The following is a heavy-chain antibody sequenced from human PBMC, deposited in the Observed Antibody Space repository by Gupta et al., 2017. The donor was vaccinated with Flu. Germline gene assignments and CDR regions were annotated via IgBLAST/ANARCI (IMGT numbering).Heavy chain of an antibody. J-gene: IGHJ6*02. Sequence: VSSISSSSSYIYYADSVKGRFTISRDNAKNSLYLQMNSLRAEDTAVYYCARDHYYDSSGYYLSPFYYYGMDVWGQGTTVTVSS. CDR3: ARDHYYDSSGYYLSPFYYYGMDV. CDR2: ISSSSSYI. V-gene: IGHV3-21*01. D-gene: IGHD3-22*01.